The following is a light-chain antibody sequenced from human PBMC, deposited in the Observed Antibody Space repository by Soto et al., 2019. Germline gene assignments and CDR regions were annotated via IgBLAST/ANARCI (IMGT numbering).Light chain of an antibody. V-gene: IGLV1-44*01. CDR1: SSNIGTNT. J-gene: IGLJ2*01. CDR3: AAWDGSLKGVV. CDR2: NDN. Sequence: QSVLTQAPSASGTPGQRVTISCSGSSSNIGTNTVNWYQQLPGTAPKLLIYNDNQRPSGVPDRFSGSKSDTSASLAISGLQSDDEAAYYCAAWDGSLKGVVFGGWTKVNFL.